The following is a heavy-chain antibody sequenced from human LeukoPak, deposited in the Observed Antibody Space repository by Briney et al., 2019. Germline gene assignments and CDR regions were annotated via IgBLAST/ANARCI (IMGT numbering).Heavy chain of an antibody. D-gene: IGHD2-15*01. CDR3: AIEGSGHDAFDI. CDR2: ISTYNGNT. CDR1: GYTFTSYG. Sequence: ATLSVSCEASGYTFTSYGISWGPQAPRQGLEWMGWISTYNGNTNFAQQLQGRVTMTTDTSTRTAYLELRSLRSDDTAVYYCAIEGSGHDAFDIWGQGTMVTVSS. J-gene: IGHJ3*02. V-gene: IGHV1-18*01.